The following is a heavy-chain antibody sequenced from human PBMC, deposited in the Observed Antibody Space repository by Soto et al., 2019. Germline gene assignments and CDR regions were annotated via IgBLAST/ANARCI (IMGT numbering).Heavy chain of an antibody. J-gene: IGHJ6*02. V-gene: IGHV3-33*01. CDR2: IWYDGSNK. D-gene: IGHD3-3*01. Sequence: GESLKISCAASGFTFSSYGMHWVRQAPGKGLEWVAVIWYDGSNKYYADSVKGRFTISRDNSKNTLYLQMNSLRAEDTAVYYCARQSIFGVVKYYYYGMDVWGQGTTVTVSS. CDR3: ARQSIFGVVKYYYYGMDV. CDR1: GFTFSSYG.